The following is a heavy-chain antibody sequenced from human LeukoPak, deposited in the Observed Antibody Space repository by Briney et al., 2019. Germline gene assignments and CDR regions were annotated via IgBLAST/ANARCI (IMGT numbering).Heavy chain of an antibody. Sequence: GASVKVSCKASGYTFTDYYMHWVRQAPGQGLEWMGWINPNSGGTNYAQKFQGRVTMTRDTSISTAYMELSRLRSDDTAVYYCARESTTVVTPPHNWFDPWGQGTLVTVSS. CDR3: ARESTTVVTPPHNWFDP. D-gene: IGHD4-23*01. J-gene: IGHJ5*02. CDR2: INPNSGGT. V-gene: IGHV1-2*02. CDR1: GYTFTDYY.